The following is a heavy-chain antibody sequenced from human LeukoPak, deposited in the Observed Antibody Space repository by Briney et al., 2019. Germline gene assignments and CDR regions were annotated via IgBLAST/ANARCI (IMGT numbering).Heavy chain of an antibody. Sequence: QPGGSLRLSCAASGFTFSSYWMCWVRQDPGKGLAWVSCIKTDGSITAYAGSVKGRFTISRDNAKNTLYLQMNSLRADDTAVYYCARVSSGWHPQLTDWGQGTLVTVSS. CDR1: GFTFSSYW. V-gene: IGHV3-74*01. CDR2: IKTDGSIT. CDR3: ARVSSGWHPQLTD. J-gene: IGHJ4*02. D-gene: IGHD6-19*01.